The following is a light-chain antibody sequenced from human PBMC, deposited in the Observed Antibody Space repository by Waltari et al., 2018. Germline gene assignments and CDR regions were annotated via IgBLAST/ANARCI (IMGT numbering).Light chain of an antibody. CDR3: SSFSSRGTLVV. Sequence: QSALTQPASVSASPGQSITIPCTGTSSDVGGYNHVSWYQHHPGKAPKLIIYAVTNRPSGVSDRFSASKSGNTASLAISGLQGEDEADYYCSSFSSRGTLVVFGGGTKLTVL. CDR1: SSDVGGYNH. CDR2: AVT. J-gene: IGLJ3*02. V-gene: IGLV2-14*01.